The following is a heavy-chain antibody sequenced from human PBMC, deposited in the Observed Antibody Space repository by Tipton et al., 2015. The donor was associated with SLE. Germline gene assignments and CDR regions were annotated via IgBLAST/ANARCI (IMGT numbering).Heavy chain of an antibody. D-gene: IGHD3-10*01. CDR1: GFTFSSYA. V-gene: IGHV3-7*02. Sequence: SLRLSCAASGFTFSSYAMSWVRQAPGKGLEWVANIKQDGSEKYYVDSVKGRFTISRDNSKNTLYLQMNSLRAEDTAVYYCARSPPYYYGSGSYYNPVYFDYWGQGTLVTVSS. J-gene: IGHJ4*02. CDR3: ARSPPYYYGSGSYYNPVYFDY. CDR2: IKQDGSEK.